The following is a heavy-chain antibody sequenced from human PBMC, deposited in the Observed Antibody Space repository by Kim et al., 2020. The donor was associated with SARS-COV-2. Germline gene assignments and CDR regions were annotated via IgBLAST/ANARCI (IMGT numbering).Heavy chain of an antibody. CDR3: ARFGGAMVSGY. Sequence: GGSLRLSCAASGFTFSDYYMSWIRQAPGKGLEWVSYISSSSSYTNYADSVKGRFTISRDNSKNSLYLQMNSLRAEDTAVYYCARFGGAMVSGYWGQGTLVTVSS. D-gene: IGHD5-18*01. CDR1: GFTFSDYY. CDR2: ISSSSSYT. V-gene: IGHV3-11*03. J-gene: IGHJ4*02.